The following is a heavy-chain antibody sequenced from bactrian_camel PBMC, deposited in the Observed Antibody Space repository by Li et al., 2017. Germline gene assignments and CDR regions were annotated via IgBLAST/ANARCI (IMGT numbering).Heavy chain of an antibody. Sequence: VQLVESGGGLVQPGGSLRISCVTSGFTFSSYAMSRVRQAPGKGLEWVSGIRSGGGSTYYADSVKGRFTISRDNVKNTLYLQLDSLNTEDTAMYYCAQGHPHGITYCTPSRTHCFRIGKKGQGTQVTVS. V-gene: IGHV3S31*01. D-gene: IGHD3*01. J-gene: IGHJ4*01. CDR1: GFTFSSYA. CDR2: IRSGGGST.